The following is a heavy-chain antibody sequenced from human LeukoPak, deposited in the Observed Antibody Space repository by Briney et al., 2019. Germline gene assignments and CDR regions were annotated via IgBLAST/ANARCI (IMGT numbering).Heavy chain of an antibody. D-gene: IGHD6-13*01. CDR1: GFTFDDYA. CDR2: ISWNSGSI. Sequence: GGSLRLSCAASGFTFDDYAMHWVRQAPGKGLEWVSGISWNSGSIGYADSVKGRFTISRDNAKNSLYLQMNSLRAEDTALYYCAKVPGYSSSSGRYFDLWGRGTLVTVSS. V-gene: IGHV3-9*01. CDR3: AKVPGYSSSSGRYFDL. J-gene: IGHJ2*01.